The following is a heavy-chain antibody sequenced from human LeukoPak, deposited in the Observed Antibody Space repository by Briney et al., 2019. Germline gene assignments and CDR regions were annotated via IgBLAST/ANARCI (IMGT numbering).Heavy chain of an antibody. V-gene: IGHV1-69*13. CDR2: IIPIFGTA. J-gene: IGHJ4*02. CDR1: GGTFSSYA. D-gene: IGHD3-22*01. Sequence: GASVKVSCKASGGTFSSYAISWVRQAPGQGLEWMGGIIPIFGTANYAQKFQGRVTITADESTSTAYMELSSLRSEDTAVYYCARALKGGSGYYSFLDYWGQGTLVTVSS. CDR3: ARALKGGSGYYSFLDY.